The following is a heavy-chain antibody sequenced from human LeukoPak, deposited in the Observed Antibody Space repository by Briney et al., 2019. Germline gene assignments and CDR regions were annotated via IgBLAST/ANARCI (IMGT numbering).Heavy chain of an antibody. CDR3: AKAIGSSVTVADY. Sequence: GGSLRLSCAASGFTFSSSAMTWVRQAPEKGLEWVSSLTRSGGSTYYADSVKGRFTISRDNSKNTLYLQMNSLRAEDTAVYYCAKAIGSSVTVADYWGQGTLVTVSS. CDR1: GFTFSSSA. J-gene: IGHJ4*02. CDR2: LTRSGGST. D-gene: IGHD2-21*02. V-gene: IGHV3-23*01.